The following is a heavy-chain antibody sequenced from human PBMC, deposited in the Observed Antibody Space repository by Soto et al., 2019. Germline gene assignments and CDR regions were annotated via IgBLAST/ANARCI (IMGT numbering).Heavy chain of an antibody. J-gene: IGHJ4*02. Sequence: SVKVSCKASGGTFSSYAISWVRQAPGQGLEWMGGIIPIFGSANYAQKFQGRVTITADESTSTAYMELSSLRSEDTAVYYCASVGYSHYYDSSGYPYWGQGTLVTVSS. CDR2: IIPIFGSA. CDR3: ASVGYSHYYDSSGYPY. D-gene: IGHD3-22*01. V-gene: IGHV1-69*13. CDR1: GGTFSSYA.